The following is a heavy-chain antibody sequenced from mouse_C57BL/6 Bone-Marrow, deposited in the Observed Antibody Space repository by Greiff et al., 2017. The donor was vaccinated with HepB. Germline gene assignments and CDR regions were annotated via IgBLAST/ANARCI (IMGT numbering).Heavy chain of an antibody. CDR1: GYTFTSYG. CDR2: IYPRSGNT. J-gene: IGHJ2*01. V-gene: IGHV1-81*01. CDR3: ARKGPYEYDRALYYFDY. Sequence: QVQLQQSGAELARPGASVKLSCKASGYTFTSYGISWVKQRTGQGLEWIGEIYPRSGNTYYNEKFKGKATLTADKSSSTAYMELRSLTSEDSAVYFCARKGPYEYDRALYYFDYWGQGTTLTVSS. D-gene: IGHD2-4*01.